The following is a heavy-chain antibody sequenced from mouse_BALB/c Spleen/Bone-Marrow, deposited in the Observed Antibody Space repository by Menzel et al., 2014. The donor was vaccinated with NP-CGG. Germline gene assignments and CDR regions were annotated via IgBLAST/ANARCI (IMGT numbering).Heavy chain of an antibody. CDR3: ARLYYYGHFTY. D-gene: IGHD1-1*01. Sequence: EVKLVESGGGLVQPGGSLKLSCAASGFDFSRYWVSWVRQAPGKGLEWIGEINPDSSTINYTPSLKDKFIISRDNAKNTLYLQMSKVRSEDTALYYCARLYYYGHFTYWGQGTLVTVSA. J-gene: IGHJ3*01. V-gene: IGHV4-1*02. CDR1: GFDFSRYW. CDR2: INPDSSTI.